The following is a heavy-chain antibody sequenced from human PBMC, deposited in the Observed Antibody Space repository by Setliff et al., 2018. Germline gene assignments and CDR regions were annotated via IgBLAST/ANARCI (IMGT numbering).Heavy chain of an antibody. D-gene: IGHD3-16*01. CDR1: GFSLSNTRMG. CDR2: IFSNDEK. J-gene: IGHJ6*03. Sequence: SGPTLVNPTETLTLTCSVSGFSLSNTRMGVSWIRQPPGKALEWLAHIFSNDEKSYNTSLKTRVTISKDTSQSQVVLTVANTGPVDSGTYYCVRVRVAGLGQHFYYMDVWGKGTTVTVSS. V-gene: IGHV2-26*01. CDR3: VRVRVAGLGQHFYYMDV.